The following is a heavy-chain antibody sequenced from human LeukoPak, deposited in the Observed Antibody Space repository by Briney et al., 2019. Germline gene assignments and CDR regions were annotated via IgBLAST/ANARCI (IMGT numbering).Heavy chain of an antibody. J-gene: IGHJ6*02. Sequence: GRSLRLSYAASGFTFDDYAMHWVRQAPGKGLEWVSGISWNSGSIGYADSVKGRFTISRDNAKNSLYLQMNSLRAEDTALYYCAKATDPEAYYYYYYGMDVWGQGTTVTVSS. CDR2: ISWNSGSI. CDR3: AKATDPEAYYYYYYGMDV. V-gene: IGHV3-9*01. CDR1: GFTFDDYA.